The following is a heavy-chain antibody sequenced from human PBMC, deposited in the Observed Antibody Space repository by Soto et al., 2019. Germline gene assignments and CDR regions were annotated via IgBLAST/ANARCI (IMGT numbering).Heavy chain of an antibody. D-gene: IGHD3-9*01. CDR1: GFTFDDYA. J-gene: IGHJ4*02. CDR2: ISWNSGSI. Sequence: EVQLVESGGGLVQPGRSLRLSCAASGFTFDDYAMHWVRQAPGKGLEWVSGISWNSGSIGYADSVKGRFTISRDNAKNSLYLQMNSLRAEDTALYYCAKDVNILTGYYFDYWGQGTLVTVSS. V-gene: IGHV3-9*01. CDR3: AKDVNILTGYYFDY.